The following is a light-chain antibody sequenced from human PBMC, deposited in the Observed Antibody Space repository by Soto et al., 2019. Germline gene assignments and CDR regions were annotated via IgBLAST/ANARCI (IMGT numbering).Light chain of an antibody. Sequence: EIVMTQSPATLSVSPGESVTLSCRASQSISGNLAWYQQKPGQAPRLLMFRTSTRATGFPARFSGTGSGTEFNLTISSLKSEDFAIHYCQQYNNWPRATFGGGTKVDIK. CDR2: RTS. V-gene: IGKV3-15*01. CDR1: QSISGN. CDR3: QQYNNWPRAT. J-gene: IGKJ4*01.